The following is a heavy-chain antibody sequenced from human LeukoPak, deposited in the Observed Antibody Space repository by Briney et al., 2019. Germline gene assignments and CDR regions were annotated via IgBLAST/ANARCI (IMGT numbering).Heavy chain of an antibody. Sequence: GGSLRLSCAAAGFSFSTFGMHWVRQTPGKGLEWVSHISKDESNKYYAGSVKGRFTVSRDTSKNTLFLQMNRLRVEDTAVYYCAKDNPVLHYWGQGTLVTVSS. V-gene: IGHV3-30*18. CDR1: GFSFSTFG. CDR2: ISKDESNK. J-gene: IGHJ4*02. CDR3: AKDNPVLHY.